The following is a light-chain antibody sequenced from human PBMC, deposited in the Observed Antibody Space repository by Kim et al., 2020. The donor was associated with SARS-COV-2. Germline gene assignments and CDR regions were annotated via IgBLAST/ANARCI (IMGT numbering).Light chain of an antibody. CDR2: GAS. CDR1: QEVGTN. V-gene: IGKV3-15*01. Sequence: EMVLTQSPVTLSVSPGETATLSCRASQEVGTNLGWYQQKPGQAPRLLIYGASTRATGIPARFSGSGSGTEFTLRISSLQSEDSAIYFCQQYNDWPPVTFGGGTKLEI. CDR3: QQYNDWPPVT. J-gene: IGKJ4*01.